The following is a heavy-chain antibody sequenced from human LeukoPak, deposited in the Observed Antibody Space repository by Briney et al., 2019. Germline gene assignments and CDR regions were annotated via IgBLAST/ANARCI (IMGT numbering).Heavy chain of an antibody. Sequence: GGSLRLSCAASGFTFSSYWMHWVRQAPGKGLVWVSRINSDGSSTSSADSVKGRFTISRDNAKNTLYLQMNSLRAEDTAVYYCALSLYYDFWSAYPFDYWGQGTLVTVSS. J-gene: IGHJ4*02. CDR2: INSDGSST. CDR3: ALSLYYDFWSAYPFDY. D-gene: IGHD3-3*01. CDR1: GFTFSSYW. V-gene: IGHV3-74*01.